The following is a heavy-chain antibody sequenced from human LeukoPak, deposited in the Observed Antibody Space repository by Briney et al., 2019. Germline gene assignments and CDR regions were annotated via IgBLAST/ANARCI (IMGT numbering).Heavy chain of an antibody. D-gene: IGHD2-2*01. V-gene: IGHV1-18*01. Sequence: ASVKVSCKASGYTFTRYGISWERQAPGQGLEWMGWISAYNGNTNYAQNLQGRVTMTTDTSTSTAYMELRSLTSDDTAIYYCAREYCSSTSCFDYWGQGTLVTVSS. J-gene: IGHJ4*02. CDR3: AREYCSSTSCFDY. CDR1: GYTFTRYG. CDR2: ISAYNGNT.